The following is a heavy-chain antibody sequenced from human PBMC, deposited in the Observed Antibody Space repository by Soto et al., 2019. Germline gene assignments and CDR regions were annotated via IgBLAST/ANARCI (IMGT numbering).Heavy chain of an antibody. CDR1: GGSISSGDYY. CDR2: IYYSGTT. V-gene: IGHV4-31*03. J-gene: IGHJ4*02. Sequence: PSETLSLTCTVSGGSISSGDYYWSWIRQHPGKGLEWFGYIYYSGTTYYNPSLKSRVTISVDTSKNQFSLKLSSVTAADTAVYYCARGRDVVVAVWPFFDYWGQGTLVTVSS. D-gene: IGHD2-15*01. CDR3: ARGRDVVVAVWPFFDY.